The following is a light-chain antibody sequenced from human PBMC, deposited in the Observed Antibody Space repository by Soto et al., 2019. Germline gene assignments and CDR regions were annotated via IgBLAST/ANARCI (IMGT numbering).Light chain of an antibody. V-gene: IGLV2-14*01. Sequence: QSVLTQPACVSGSPGQSMTISCTGTSSDVGSYNYVSWYQQHPGKAPKLMIYEVGNRPSGVSSRFSGSKSGNTASLTISGLQAEDEADYYCSSYTSSSTLFGTGTKVTVL. CDR3: SSYTSSSTL. J-gene: IGLJ1*01. CDR1: SSDVGSYNY. CDR2: EVG.